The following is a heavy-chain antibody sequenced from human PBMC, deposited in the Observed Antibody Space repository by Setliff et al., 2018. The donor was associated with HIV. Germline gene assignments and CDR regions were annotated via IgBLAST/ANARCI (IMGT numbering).Heavy chain of an antibody. CDR3: AKSPGFTGYCGSG. CDR2: INHSGST. D-gene: IGHD5-12*01. V-gene: IGHV4-34*01. Sequence: LSLTCAVYGASFSDYSWSWIRQPPGKGLEWIGEINHSGSTNYNPSLKTRVTISVDTSKNQFSLKLTSVTAADTAVYYCAKSPGFTGYCGSGWGQGTLVTVSS. J-gene: IGHJ4*02. CDR1: GASFSDYS.